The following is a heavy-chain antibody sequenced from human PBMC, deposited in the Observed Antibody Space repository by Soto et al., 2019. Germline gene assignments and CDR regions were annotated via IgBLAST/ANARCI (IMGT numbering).Heavy chain of an antibody. Sequence: ASVKVSCKASGYTFTNYGISWVRQAPGQGLEWIGWISAYNGDTIYAQKLQGRVTMTTDTSTSTAYMELRSLRSDDTAMYFCARTEEWRVRYFDLWGRGTLVTVSS. D-gene: IGHD6-19*01. CDR3: ARTEEWRVRYFDL. J-gene: IGHJ2*01. CDR2: ISAYNGDT. V-gene: IGHV1-18*01. CDR1: GYTFTNYG.